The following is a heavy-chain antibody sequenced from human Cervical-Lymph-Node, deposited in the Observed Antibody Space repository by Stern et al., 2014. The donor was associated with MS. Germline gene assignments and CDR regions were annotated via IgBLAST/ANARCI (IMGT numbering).Heavy chain of an antibody. J-gene: IGHJ4*02. CDR3: ARRVTRNNFDS. V-gene: IGHV1-2*06. CDR2: INTNIGGT. D-gene: IGHD4-17*01. CDR1: GYNFTNYY. Sequence: QLVQSGAEVKKPGASMKVSCKASGYNFTNYYIHWVRQAPGQGLEWMGRINTNIGGTKYAQKLQGRVTLTRDTSVSTAYMEVSRLMFDDTAVYYCARRVTRNNFDSWGQGTLIIVSS.